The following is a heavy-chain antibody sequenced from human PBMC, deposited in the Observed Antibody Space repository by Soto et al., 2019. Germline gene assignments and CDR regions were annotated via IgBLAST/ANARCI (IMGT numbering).Heavy chain of an antibody. J-gene: IGHJ4*02. Sequence: SETLSLTCAVSGYSISSGYYWGWIRQPPGKGLEWLGSIFHSGTTYDNPSLKSRVTISVDMSKNQFSLKLTSVTAADTAVYYCARLLDDSSGYYYFDYWGQGPLVSVS. CDR3: ARLLDDSSGYYYFDY. CDR2: IFHSGTT. CDR1: GYSISSGYY. D-gene: IGHD3-22*01. V-gene: IGHV4-38-2*01.